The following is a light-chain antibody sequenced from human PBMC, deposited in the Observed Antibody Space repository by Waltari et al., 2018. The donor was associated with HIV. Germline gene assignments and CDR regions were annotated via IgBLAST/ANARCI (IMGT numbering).Light chain of an antibody. V-gene: IGKV2-30*02. CDR1: QSLVHSDGNTF. CDR3: MQGTHWPPT. Sequence: DVLMTQSPLSLSVPVGQPASIYCRSSQSLVHSDGNTFLNWFHQRPGQSPRRLIYKVFNRDSGVPERISGSGSGTDFTLVISRVEADDVGVYYCMQGTHWPPTFGQGTRVEIK. J-gene: IGKJ1*01. CDR2: KVF.